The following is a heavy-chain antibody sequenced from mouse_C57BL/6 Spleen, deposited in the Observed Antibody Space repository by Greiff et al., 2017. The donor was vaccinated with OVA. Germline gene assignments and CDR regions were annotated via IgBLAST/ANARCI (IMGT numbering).Heavy chain of an antibody. D-gene: IGHD2-1*01. Sequence: QVQLQQSGAELVRPGASVTLSCKASGYTFTDYEMHWVKQTPVHGLEWIGAIDPETGGTAYNQKFKGKAILTADKSSSTAYMELRSLTSEDSAVYYCTRGYGNYEGYWGQGTTLTVSS. CDR3: TRGYGNYEGY. CDR1: GYTFTDYE. CDR2: IDPETGGT. J-gene: IGHJ2*01. V-gene: IGHV1-15*01.